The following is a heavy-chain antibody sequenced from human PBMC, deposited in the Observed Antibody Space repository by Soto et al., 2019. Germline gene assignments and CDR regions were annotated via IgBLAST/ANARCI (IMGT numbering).Heavy chain of an antibody. CDR2: IIPYYNTL. CDR3: ASGASRWYPYFFDS. CDR1: EGTFNSYA. V-gene: IGHV1-69*01. J-gene: IGHJ4*02. D-gene: IGHD6-13*01. Sequence: QAQVVQSGAEVRKPGSSVKLSCKASEGTFNSYAIAWVRQAPGQGLEWMGGIIPYYNTLNYTQKFQDRVTITADDSTNTVYMELSSLRSDDTAVYFCASGASRWYPYFFDSWAQGTLVTVSS.